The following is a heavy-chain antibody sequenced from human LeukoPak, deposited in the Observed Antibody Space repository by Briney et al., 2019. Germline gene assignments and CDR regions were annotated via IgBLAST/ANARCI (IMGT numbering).Heavy chain of an antibody. Sequence: GGSLRLSCAASGFTFSSYTMNWVRQAPGKGLEWVSSISSSSSYIYYAESVKGRFTMSRDNAKNSLYLQMNSLRAEDTAVYYCASGALTAGFDYWGQGTLVTVSS. CDR2: ISSSSSYI. CDR1: GFTFSSYT. J-gene: IGHJ4*02. V-gene: IGHV3-21*01. CDR3: ASGALTAGFDY. D-gene: IGHD3-10*01.